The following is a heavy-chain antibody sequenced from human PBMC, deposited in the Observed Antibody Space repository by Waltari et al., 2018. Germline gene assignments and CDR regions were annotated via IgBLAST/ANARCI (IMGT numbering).Heavy chain of an antibody. D-gene: IGHD3-22*01. CDR2: IYYSGST. CDR1: GGSISSYY. V-gene: IGHV4-59*01. J-gene: IGHJ3*02. Sequence: QVQLQESGPGLVKPSETLSLTCTVSGGSISSYYWSWIRQPHGKGLEWIGYIYYSGSTNYNPSLKSRVTISVDTSKNQFSLKLSSVTAADTAVYYCARAGYYYDSSGYYSNAFDIWGQGTMVTVSS. CDR3: ARAGYYYDSSGYYSNAFDI.